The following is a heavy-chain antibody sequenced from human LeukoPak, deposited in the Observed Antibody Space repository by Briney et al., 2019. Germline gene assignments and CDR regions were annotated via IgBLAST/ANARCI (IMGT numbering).Heavy chain of an antibody. CDR2: INPDAGDT. D-gene: IGHD6-19*01. CDR3: ARLSTATRHWLAASDI. V-gene: IGHV1-2*06. Sequence: WASVKVSCKASGYTFTDYFMYWVRQAPGQGLEWIGRINPDAGDTNYAQTFQGRITMTRDTSISTAYMEWSSLKSDDTAVYYCARLSTATRHWLAASDIWGQGTVVTVSS. J-gene: IGHJ3*02. CDR1: GYTFTDYF.